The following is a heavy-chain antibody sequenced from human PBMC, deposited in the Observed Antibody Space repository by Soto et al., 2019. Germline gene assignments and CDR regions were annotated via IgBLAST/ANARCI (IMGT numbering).Heavy chain of an antibody. Sequence: SDTLSFTCTVSGGSVNSAYSYGTWIRPPPGKGLERISYIYNSGRTNYNPSLKSQVSISMDTSRNQFSLKLTSVTAADTAVFYCAREYSNSPEAFDIWGQGSLVTVSS. D-gene: IGHD1-26*01. CDR3: AREYSNSPEAFDI. CDR1: GGSVNSAYSY. J-gene: IGHJ4*02. V-gene: IGHV4-61*01. CDR2: IYNSGRT.